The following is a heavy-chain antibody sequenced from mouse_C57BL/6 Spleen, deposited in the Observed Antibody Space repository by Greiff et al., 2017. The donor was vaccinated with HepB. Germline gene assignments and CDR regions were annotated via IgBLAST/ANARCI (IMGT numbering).Heavy chain of an antibody. D-gene: IGHD1-1*01. CDR2: IDPETGGT. CDR3: TRSLITTVVATEDWYFDV. CDR1: GYTFTDYE. Sequence: QVQLQQSGAELVRPGASVTLSCKASGYTFTDYEMHWVKQTPVHGLEWIGAIDPETGGTAYSQKFKGKAILTADKSSSTAYMELRSLTSEDSAVYYCTRSLITTVVATEDWYFDVWGTGTTVTVSS. J-gene: IGHJ1*03. V-gene: IGHV1-15*01.